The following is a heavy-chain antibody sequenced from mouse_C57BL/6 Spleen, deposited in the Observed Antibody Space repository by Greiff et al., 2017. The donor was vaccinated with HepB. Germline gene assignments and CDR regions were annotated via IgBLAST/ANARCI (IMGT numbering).Heavy chain of an antibody. V-gene: IGHV1-81*01. Sequence: VMLVESGAELARPGASVKLSCKASGYTFTSYGISWVKQRTGQGLEWIGEIYPRSGNTYYNEKFKGKATLTADKSSSTAYMELRSLTSEDSAVYFCAREDGSSYFDYWGQGTTLTVSS. CDR2: IYPRSGNT. CDR3: AREDGSSYFDY. D-gene: IGHD1-1*01. CDR1: GYTFTSYG. J-gene: IGHJ2*01.